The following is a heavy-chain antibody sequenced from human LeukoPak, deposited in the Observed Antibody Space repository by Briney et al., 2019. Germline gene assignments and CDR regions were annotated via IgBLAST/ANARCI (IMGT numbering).Heavy chain of an antibody. CDR3: VKDGGGTEYNWNGGLFDY. Sequence: QPGGSLRLSCSASGFTFSSYAMHWVRQAPGKGLEYVSAISSNGGSTYYADSVKGRFTISRDNSKNTLCLQMSSLRAEDTAVYYCVKDGGGTEYNWNGGLFDYWGQGTLVTVSS. CDR2: ISSNGGST. V-gene: IGHV3-64D*06. D-gene: IGHD1-1*01. CDR1: GFTFSSYA. J-gene: IGHJ4*02.